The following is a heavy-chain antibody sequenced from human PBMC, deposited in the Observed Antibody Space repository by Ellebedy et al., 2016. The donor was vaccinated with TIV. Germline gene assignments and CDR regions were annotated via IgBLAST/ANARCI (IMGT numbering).Heavy chain of an antibody. J-gene: IGHJ6*02. D-gene: IGHD3-3*01. CDR2: ISYDGSNK. Sequence: GESLKISCAASGFTFSSYGMHWVRQAPGKGLEWVAVISYDGSNKYYADSVKGRFTISRDNSKNTLYLQMNSLRAEDTAVYYCAKDVGYDFWSGSYYYGMDVWGQGTTVTVSS. CDR3: AKDVGYDFWSGSYYYGMDV. V-gene: IGHV3-30*18. CDR1: GFTFSSYG.